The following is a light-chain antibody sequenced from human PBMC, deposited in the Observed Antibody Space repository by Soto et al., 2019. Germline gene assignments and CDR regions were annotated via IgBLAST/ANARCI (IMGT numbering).Light chain of an antibody. CDR2: DAS. Sequence: EIVLTQSPATLSLSPGERATLSCRTSQSVSKYFAWYHQKPGRPPRLLIYDASTRATGITASFLGSGSGTDCSLTTGSLGAENLPSYDCQRRSNWPITFGLGPRLEIK. V-gene: IGKV3-11*01. CDR1: QSVSKY. J-gene: IGKJ5*01. CDR3: QRRSNWPIT.